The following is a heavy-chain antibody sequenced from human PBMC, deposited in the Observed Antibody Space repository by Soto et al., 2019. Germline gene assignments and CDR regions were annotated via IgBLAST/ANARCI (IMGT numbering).Heavy chain of an antibody. Sequence: GGSLRLSSTASGFPFSTYGMHWVRQAPGKGLEWVAVISYDGSNKYYVDSVKGRFTISRDNSKNTLYLQMNSLRAEDTAVYYCAKDTSQMAAIGLLDYWGQGTQVTVSS. J-gene: IGHJ4*02. V-gene: IGHV3-30*18. D-gene: IGHD6-19*01. CDR3: AKDTSQMAAIGLLDY. CDR2: ISYDGSNK. CDR1: GFPFSTYG.